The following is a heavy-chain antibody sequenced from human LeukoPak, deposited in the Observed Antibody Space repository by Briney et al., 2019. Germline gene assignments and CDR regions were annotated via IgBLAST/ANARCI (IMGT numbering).Heavy chain of an antibody. CDR1: GGSISSYY. D-gene: IGHD3-22*01. CDR3: ARESRYYDSSGYGGDDAFDI. V-gene: IGHV4-59*12. CDR2: IYYSGST. Sequence: PSETLSLTCTVSGGSISSYYWSWIRQPPGKGLEWIGYIYYSGSTYYNPSLKSRVTISVDTSKNQFSLKLSSVTAADTAVYYCARESRYYDSSGYGGDDAFDIWGQGTMVTVSS. J-gene: IGHJ3*02.